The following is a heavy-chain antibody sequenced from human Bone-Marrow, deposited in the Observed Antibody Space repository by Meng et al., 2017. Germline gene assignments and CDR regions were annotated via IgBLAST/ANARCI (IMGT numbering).Heavy chain of an antibody. CDR3: TRTYYYDSSGYYSFDY. D-gene: IGHD3-22*01. CDR2: ISSSSSYI. Sequence: LSLTCAASGFTFSSYSMNWVRQAPGKGLEWVSSISSSSSYIYYADSVKGRFTISRDNAKNSLYLQMNSLKTEDTAVYYCTRTYYYDSSGYYSFDYWGQGTLATVTS. CDR1: GFTFSSYS. J-gene: IGHJ4*02. V-gene: IGHV3-21*04.